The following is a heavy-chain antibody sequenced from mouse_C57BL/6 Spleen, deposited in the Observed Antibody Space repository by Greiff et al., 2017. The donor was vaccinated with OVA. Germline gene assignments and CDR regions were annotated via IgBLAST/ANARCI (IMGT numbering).Heavy chain of an antibody. CDR3: ARYYGSSYGYFDG. D-gene: IGHD1-1*01. V-gene: IGHV1-69*01. CDR1: GYTFTSYW. CDR2: IDPSDSYT. Sequence: QVHVKQPGAELVMPGASVKLSCKASGYTFTSYWMHWVKQRPGQGLEWIGEIDPSDSYTNYNQKFKGKSTLTVDKSSSTAYMQLSSLASEDSAVYDCARYYGSSYGYFDGWGTGTKVTVSS. J-gene: IGHJ1*03.